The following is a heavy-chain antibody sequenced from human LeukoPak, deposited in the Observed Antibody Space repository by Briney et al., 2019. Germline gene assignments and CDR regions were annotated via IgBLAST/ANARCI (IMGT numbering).Heavy chain of an antibody. V-gene: IGHV4-31*03. CDR3: ARDLRGGYCSSTSCTPYGMDV. Sequence: SETLSLTCTVSGGSISSGGYYWSWIRQHPGKGLEWIGYIYYSGSTYYNPSLKSRVTISVDTSKNQFYLKLSSVTAADTAVYYCARDLRGGYCSSTSCTPYGMDVWGQGTTVTVSS. D-gene: IGHD2-2*01. CDR2: IYYSGST. J-gene: IGHJ6*02. CDR1: GGSISSGGYY.